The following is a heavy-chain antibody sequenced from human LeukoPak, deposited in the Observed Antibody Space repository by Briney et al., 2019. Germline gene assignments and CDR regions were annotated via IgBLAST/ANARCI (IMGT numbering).Heavy chain of an antibody. V-gene: IGHV3-74*01. Sequence: PGGSLRLSCAASGFTFSSYWMHWVRQAPGKGLVWVSRINSDGSSTSYADSVKGRFTIARDSATNSLFLQMNSLRPEDTAFYYCARLQLLHDYFDSWGQGTLVTVSS. D-gene: IGHD2-2*01. CDR3: ARLQLLHDYFDS. CDR2: INSDGSST. J-gene: IGHJ4*02. CDR1: GFTFSSYW.